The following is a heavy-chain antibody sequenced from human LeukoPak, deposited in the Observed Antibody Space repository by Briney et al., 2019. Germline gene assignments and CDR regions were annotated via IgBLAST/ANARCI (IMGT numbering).Heavy chain of an antibody. CDR3: ARDRYYYDSSGYYDHWYFDL. V-gene: IGHV4-61*02. CDR1: GGSISSGSYY. Sequence: SQTLSLTCTVSGGSISSGSYYWSWIRQPAGKGLEWIGRIYTSGSTNYNPSLKSRVTISVDSSKNQFSLKLSSVTAADTAVYYCARDRYYYDSSGYYDHWYFDLWGRGTLVTVSS. J-gene: IGHJ2*01. D-gene: IGHD3-22*01. CDR2: IYTSGST.